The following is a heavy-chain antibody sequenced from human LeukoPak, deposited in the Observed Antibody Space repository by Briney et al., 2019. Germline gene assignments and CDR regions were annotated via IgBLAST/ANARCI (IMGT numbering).Heavy chain of an antibody. CDR2: VFTSGST. V-gene: IGHV4-4*07. D-gene: IGHD6-19*01. CDR3: AREYSNGWHVFDY. J-gene: IGHJ4*02. CDR1: GGSINDYY. Sequence: SETLSLTCTVSGGSINDYYWSWIRQPAGKGLQWIGRVFTSGSTNYNPSLKSRVTMSIDTSKNQCSLRLTSVTAADTAMYYCAREYSNGWHVFDYWGQGTLVTVSS.